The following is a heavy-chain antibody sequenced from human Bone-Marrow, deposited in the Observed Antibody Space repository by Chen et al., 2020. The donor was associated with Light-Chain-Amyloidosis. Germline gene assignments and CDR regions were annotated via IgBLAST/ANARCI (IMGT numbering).Heavy chain of an antibody. J-gene: IGHJ4*02. V-gene: IGHV4-34*01. CDR3: ARMPGSIFRRRFDY. CDR2: INHSGST. Sequence: QVQLQQWGAGLLKPSETLSLTCAVYGGSFSGYYWSWIRQPPGKGLEWIGEINHSGSTNYNPSLKSRVTISVDTSKNQFSLKLSSVTAADTAVYYCARMPGSIFRRRFDYWGQGTLVTVSS. CDR1: GGSFSGYY. D-gene: IGHD2-21*01.